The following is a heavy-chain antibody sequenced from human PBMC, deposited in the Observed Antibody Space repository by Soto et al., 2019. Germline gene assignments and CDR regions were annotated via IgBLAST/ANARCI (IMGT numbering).Heavy chain of an antibody. CDR1: GYTFTSYY. J-gene: IGHJ3*02. CDR2: INPSGGST. CDR3: ARVLSSGYYSGSGAFDI. Sequence: ASVKVSCKASGYTFTSYYMHWVRQAPGQGLEWMGIINPSGGSTSYAQKFQGRVTMTRDTSTSTVYMELSSLRSEDTAVYYCARVLSSGYYSGSGAFDIWGQGSMVTVSS. V-gene: IGHV1-46*01. D-gene: IGHD3-22*01.